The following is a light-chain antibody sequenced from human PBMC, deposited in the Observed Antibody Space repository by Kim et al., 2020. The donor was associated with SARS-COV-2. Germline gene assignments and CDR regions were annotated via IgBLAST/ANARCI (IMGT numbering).Light chain of an antibody. CDR3: NSRDSSGNHQV. J-gene: IGLJ1*01. CDR1: SLRSYY. Sequence: LGKTVRSTCQGDSLRSYYASWYQQKQGQAPVLVIYGKNNRPSGLPDRFSGSSSGNTASLTITGAQAEDEADYYCNSRDSSGNHQVFGTGTKVTVL. CDR2: GKN. V-gene: IGLV3-19*01.